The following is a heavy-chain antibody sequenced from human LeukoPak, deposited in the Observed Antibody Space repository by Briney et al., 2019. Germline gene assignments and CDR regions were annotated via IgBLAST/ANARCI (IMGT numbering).Heavy chain of an antibody. V-gene: IGHV4-4*07. Sequence: SETLSLTCTVSGGSISGYYWSWIRQPAGKGLEWIGRIYTSGSTNYNPSLKSRVTMSVDTSKNQFSLKLSSVTAADTAVYYCARALKYYDILTGYYSPYYYYMDVWGKGTTVTVSS. CDR1: GGSISGYY. CDR2: IYTSGST. J-gene: IGHJ6*03. CDR3: ARALKYYDILTGYYSPYYYYMDV. D-gene: IGHD3-9*01.